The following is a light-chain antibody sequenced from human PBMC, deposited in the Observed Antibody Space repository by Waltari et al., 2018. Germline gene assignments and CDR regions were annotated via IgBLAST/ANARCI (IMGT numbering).Light chain of an antibody. CDR3: QHHNNWPPRWT. Sequence: EIVMTQSPAALSVSPGERAPLSCRASQSVSSKLAWYQQKPRQAPWLLIYGASTRATGVPARFRGSGAGPEYILTISSLQSEDVAVYYCQHHNNWPPRWTFGQGTKVEIK. J-gene: IGKJ1*01. CDR2: GAS. V-gene: IGKV3-15*01. CDR1: QSVSSK.